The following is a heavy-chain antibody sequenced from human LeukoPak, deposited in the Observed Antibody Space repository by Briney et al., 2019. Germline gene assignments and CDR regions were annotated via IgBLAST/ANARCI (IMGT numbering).Heavy chain of an antibody. CDR2: IYYSGST. CDR1: GGSISSYY. J-gene: IGHJ5*02. Sequence: SETLSLTCTVSGGSISSYYWSWIRQPPGKGLEWIGDIYYSGSTNYNPSLKSRVTISVDTSKNQFSLKLSSVTAADTAVYYCARRESVVRGVMDKMTYNWFDPWGQGTLVTVSS. CDR3: ARRESVVRGVMDKMTYNWFDP. V-gene: IGHV4-59*08. D-gene: IGHD3-10*01.